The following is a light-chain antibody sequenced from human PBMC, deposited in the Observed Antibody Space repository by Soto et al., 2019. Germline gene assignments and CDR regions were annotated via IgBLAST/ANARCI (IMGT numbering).Light chain of an antibody. CDR3: QQYSTYAT. CDR2: DVS. Sequence: QMTQSPATLSGSVGDRATITFRASQTISSWLAWYQQKPGKAPKLLIFDVSSLESGVPSRFSGSGSGTEFTLTISSLQPDDFATYYCQQYSTYATFGQGTKVDIK. V-gene: IGKV1-5*01. CDR1: QTISSW. J-gene: IGKJ1*01.